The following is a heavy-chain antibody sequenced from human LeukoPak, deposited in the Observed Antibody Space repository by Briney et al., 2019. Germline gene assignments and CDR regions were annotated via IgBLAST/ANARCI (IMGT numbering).Heavy chain of an antibody. D-gene: IGHD5-18*01. J-gene: IGHJ4*02. V-gene: IGHV3-48*04. CDR1: GFTFSSYA. CDR3: ARKDTALHFDY. Sequence: GGSLRLSCAASGFTFSSYAMNWVRQAPGKGLEWVSYISSGSSTIYYADSVKGRFTISRDNAKNPLYLQMNSLRAEDTAVYYCARKDTALHFDYWGQGTLVTVSS. CDR2: ISSGSSTI.